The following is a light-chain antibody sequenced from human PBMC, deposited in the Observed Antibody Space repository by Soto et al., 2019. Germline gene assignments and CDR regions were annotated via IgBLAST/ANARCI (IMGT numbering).Light chain of an antibody. J-gene: IGLJ1*01. V-gene: IGLV2-14*01. CDR1: SSDVGGYKY. CDR3: SSHTSSNTEV. Sequence: QSALTQPASVSGSPGQSITISCTGTSSDVGGYKYVSWYQQPSGKAPKLVLYEVNNRPSGVSNRFSGSKSGNTASLTISGLQPEDEAEYYCSSHTSSNTEVFGTGTKLTVL. CDR2: EVN.